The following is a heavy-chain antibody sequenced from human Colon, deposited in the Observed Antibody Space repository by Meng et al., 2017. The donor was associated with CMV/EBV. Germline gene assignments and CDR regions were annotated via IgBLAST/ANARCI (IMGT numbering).Heavy chain of an antibody. CDR1: GLTFSDSF. D-gene: IGHD3-10*01. V-gene: IGHV3-7*04. J-gene: IGHJ5*01. CDR2: IKQDGSET. CDR3: ARGQLWLDS. Sequence: GGSLRLSCTASGLTFSDSFMSWVRQAPGKGLEWVANIKQDGSETSYVDSVKGRFTISRDNAKNSLYLQMNNLRAEDTAVYYCARGQLWLDSWGQGTLVTVSS.